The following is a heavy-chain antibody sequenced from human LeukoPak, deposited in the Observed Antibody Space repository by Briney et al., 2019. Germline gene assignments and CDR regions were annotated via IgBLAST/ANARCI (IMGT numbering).Heavy chain of an antibody. V-gene: IGHV3-30*02. CDR3: AKDWSTVNAIDY. Sequence: GGSLRLSCAASGFTFSSYSMNWVRQAPGKGLEWVAFILYDGSKEHYADSVKGRFTISRDNSKNTLYLQMNSLRAEDAAVYYCAKDWSTVNAIDYWGQGTLVTVSS. D-gene: IGHD4-17*01. CDR1: GFTFSSYS. J-gene: IGHJ4*02. CDR2: ILYDGSKE.